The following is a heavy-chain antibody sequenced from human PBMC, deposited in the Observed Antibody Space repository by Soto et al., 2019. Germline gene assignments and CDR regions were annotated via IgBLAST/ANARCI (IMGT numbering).Heavy chain of an antibody. V-gene: IGHV1-46*01. J-gene: IGHJ4*02. D-gene: IGHD3-10*01. CDR1: AYTLPRYY. Sequence: ASENLACKAAAYTLPRYYMHCVRQAPGQGIEWMGIINPSGGSTSYAQKFQGRVTMPRDTSTSTVYMELSSLRSEDTAVYYCARDGFRPLSGSYYIQVAYCGQGPLVPVS. CDR3: ARDGFRPLSGSYYIQVAY. CDR2: INPSGGST.